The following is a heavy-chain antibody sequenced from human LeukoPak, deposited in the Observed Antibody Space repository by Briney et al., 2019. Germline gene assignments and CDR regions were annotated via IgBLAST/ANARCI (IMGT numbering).Heavy chain of an antibody. CDR1: GFTFSGFA. CDR2: ISGSGDNT. CDR3: AKMKGHPLPKYYMDV. Sequence: GGSLLLSCAASGFTFSGFAMSWVRRPPGKGLEWVSGISGSGDNTLYADSVKGRFTISRDNFKNTIYLEMNSLRAENTAIYYCAKMKGHPLPKYYMDVWGQGTTVTVSS. J-gene: IGHJ6*01. V-gene: IGHV3-23*01. D-gene: IGHD1-26*01.